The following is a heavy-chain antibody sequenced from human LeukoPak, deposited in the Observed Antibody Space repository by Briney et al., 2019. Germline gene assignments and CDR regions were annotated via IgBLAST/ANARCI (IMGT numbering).Heavy chain of an antibody. Sequence: GGSLRLSCAASGFTFSSYWMSWVRQAPGKGLEWVANIKQDGSEKYYVDSVKGRFTISRDNAKNSVHLQMNSLRDEDTAVYYCARLHYSDSSGYLGALNFWGQGTLVTVSS. D-gene: IGHD3-22*01. CDR3: ARLHYSDSSGYLGALNF. J-gene: IGHJ4*02. CDR2: IKQDGSEK. CDR1: GFTFSSYW. V-gene: IGHV3-7*02.